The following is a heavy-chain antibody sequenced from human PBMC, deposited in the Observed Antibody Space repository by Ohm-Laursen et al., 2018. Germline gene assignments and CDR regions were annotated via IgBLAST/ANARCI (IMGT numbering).Heavy chain of an antibody. D-gene: IGHD4-23*01. CDR2: ISSSSNYI. V-gene: IGHV3-21*04. J-gene: IGHJ4*02. Sequence: SLRLSCAASGFTFINYSINWVRQAPGKGLEWVSSISSSSNYIYYADSLKGRFTISRDNAKNSLSLQMNSLRAEDTALYYCAKGAATVVTSLFDYWGQGTLVTVSS. CDR3: AKGAATVVTSLFDY. CDR1: GFTFINYS.